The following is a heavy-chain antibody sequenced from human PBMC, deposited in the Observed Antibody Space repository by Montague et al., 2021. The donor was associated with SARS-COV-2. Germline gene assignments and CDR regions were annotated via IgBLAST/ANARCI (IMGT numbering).Heavy chain of an antibody. Sequence: SETLSLTCAVYGGSFSGYYWCWIRQPPGKGLEWIGEISHSGVTTYNPSLNSRVTISVDTSKNQFSLSLTSVTAADAAVYYCAGGSGITVIVLKDYYFDYWGQGALVTVSS. V-gene: IGHV4-34*01. CDR3: AGGSGITVIVLKDYYFDY. D-gene: IGHD3-22*01. CDR1: GGSFSGYY. CDR2: ISHSGVT. J-gene: IGHJ4*02.